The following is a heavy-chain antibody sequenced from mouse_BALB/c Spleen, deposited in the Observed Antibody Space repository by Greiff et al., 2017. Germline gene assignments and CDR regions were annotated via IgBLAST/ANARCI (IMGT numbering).Heavy chain of an antibody. V-gene: IGHV1S34*01. CDR3: ARSTMIMTGFAY. CDR2: ISCYNGAT. D-gene: IGHD2-4*01. J-gene: IGHJ3*01. CDR1: GYSFTGYY. Sequence: LVKTGASVKISCKASGYSFTGYYMHWVKQSHGKSLEWIGYISCYNGATSYNQKFKGKATFTVDTSSSTAYMQFNSLTSEDSAVYYCARSTMIMTGFAYWGQGTLVTVSA.